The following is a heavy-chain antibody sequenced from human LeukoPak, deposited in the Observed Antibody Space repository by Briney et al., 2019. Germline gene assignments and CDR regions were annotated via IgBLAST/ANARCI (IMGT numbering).Heavy chain of an antibody. V-gene: IGHV1-8*01. Sequence: ASVKVSCKASGYTFTSYDVNWVRQATGQGLEWMGWMNPNSGNTGYAQKFQGRVTMTRNTSISTAYMELSSLRSEDTAVYYCARGKYGDYYFDYWGQGTLVTVSS. CDR1: GYTFTSYD. D-gene: IGHD4-17*01. J-gene: IGHJ4*02. CDR2: MNPNSGNT. CDR3: ARGKYGDYYFDY.